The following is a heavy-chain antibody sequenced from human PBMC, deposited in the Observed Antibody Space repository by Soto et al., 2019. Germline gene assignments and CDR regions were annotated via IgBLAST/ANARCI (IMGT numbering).Heavy chain of an antibody. V-gene: IGHV4-30-4*01. Sequence: QVQLQESGPGLVKPSQTLSLTCTVSGGSISSGDYYWSWIRQPPGKGLEWIGYIYYSGSTYYNPSLKCRVTISVETSKNQSSLKLSSVTAADEAVYYCARVSSLWFGELIWGQGTLVTVSS. CDR1: GGSISSGDYY. D-gene: IGHD3-10*01. J-gene: IGHJ4*02. CDR2: IYYSGST. CDR3: ARVSSLWFGELI.